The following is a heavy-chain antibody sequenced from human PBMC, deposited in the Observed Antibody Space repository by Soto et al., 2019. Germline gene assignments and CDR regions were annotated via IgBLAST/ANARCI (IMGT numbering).Heavy chain of an antibody. CDR1: GFTFSDYF. J-gene: IGHJ4*02. CDR2: ISTSARII. Sequence: QVQLVESGGALVKPGGSLRLSCAASGFTFSDYFMTWIRQAPGEGLEWVAYISTSARIINYAGSVKGRFTISRDNAKNSLYLQMNSLRAEDTAVYFCAREYSAYHYHVDFWGQGTVVTVSS. V-gene: IGHV3-11*01. CDR3: AREYSAYHYHVDF. D-gene: IGHD4-4*01.